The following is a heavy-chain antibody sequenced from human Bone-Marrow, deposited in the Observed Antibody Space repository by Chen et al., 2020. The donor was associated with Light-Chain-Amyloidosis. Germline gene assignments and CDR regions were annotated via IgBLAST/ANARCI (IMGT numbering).Heavy chain of an antibody. D-gene: IGHD3-10*01. CDR2: IKQSGSDK. CDR1: GFTFSGYW. V-gene: IGHV3-7*01. J-gene: IGHJ3*02. CDR3: SRVGDCSNRSEALEI. Sequence: EGQLVQSGGGLVQPGGSLRLSCEASGFTFSGYWMSWVRQAPGKGLEWVANIKQSGSDKDYLESVKGRFTISRENAKNSLYLQMNTLRAEDPAVYYCSRVGDCSNRSEALEIWGQGTMFTVSS.